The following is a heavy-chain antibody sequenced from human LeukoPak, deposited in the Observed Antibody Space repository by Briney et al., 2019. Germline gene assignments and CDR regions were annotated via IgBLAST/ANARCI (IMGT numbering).Heavy chain of an antibody. CDR3: ARNDYGEYYFDY. V-gene: IGHV3-48*03. CDR1: GFTISNYE. D-gene: IGHD4-17*01. J-gene: IGHJ4*02. Sequence: GGSLRLSCAASGFTISNYEMNWVRQAPGKGLEWVSHIRRSGSIIYYADSVKGRFTISRDNAKNSLYLQMNSLRAEDTAVYCCARNDYGEYYFDYWGQGTLVTVSS. CDR2: IRRSGSII.